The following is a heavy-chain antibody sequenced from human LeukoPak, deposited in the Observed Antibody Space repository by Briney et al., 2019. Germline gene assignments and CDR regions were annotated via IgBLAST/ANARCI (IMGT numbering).Heavy chain of an antibody. J-gene: IGHJ3*02. CDR1: GFTFDDYA. V-gene: IGHV3-43*02. CDR3: AKDLGGDTFDI. CDR2: ISGDGIRT. D-gene: IGHD3-16*01. Sequence: GGSLRLSCAASGFTFDDYAMHWVRQAPGKGLEWVSLISGDGIRTFYADSVKGRCTISRDNIKNSLYLQMNSLRTEGTALYYCAKDLGGDTFDIWGQGTMVTVSS.